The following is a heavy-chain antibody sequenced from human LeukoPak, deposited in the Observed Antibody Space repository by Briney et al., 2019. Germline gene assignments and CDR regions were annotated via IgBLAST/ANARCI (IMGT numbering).Heavy chain of an antibody. D-gene: IGHD6-19*01. J-gene: IGHJ2*01. CDR1: GGSISSYY. CDR3: ASWNSSGWYWYFDL. V-gene: IGHV4-59*01. CDR2: IYYSGST. Sequence: KSSETLSLTCTVSGGSISSYYWSWIRQPPGKGLEWIGYIYYSGSTNYNPSLKSRVTISVDTSKNQFSLKLSSVTAADTAVYYCASWNSSGWYWYFDLWGRGTLVTVSS.